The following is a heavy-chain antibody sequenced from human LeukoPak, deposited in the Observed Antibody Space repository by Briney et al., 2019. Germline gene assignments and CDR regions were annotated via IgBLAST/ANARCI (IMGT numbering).Heavy chain of an antibody. D-gene: IGHD3-22*01. CDR2: IYTSGST. CDR1: GGSISSYY. CDR3: ARDSSGYYYEGPFDY. V-gene: IGHV4-4*07. Sequence: SSETLSPTCTVSGGSISSYYWSWIRQPAGKGLEWIGRIYTSGSTNYNPSLKSRVTMSVDTSKNQFSLKLSSVTAADTAVYYCARDSSGYYYEGPFDYWGQGTLVTVSS. J-gene: IGHJ4*02.